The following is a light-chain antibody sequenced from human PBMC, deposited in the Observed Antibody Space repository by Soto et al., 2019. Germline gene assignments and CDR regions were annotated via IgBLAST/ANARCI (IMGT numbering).Light chain of an antibody. V-gene: IGKV1-5*01. CDR2: DAT. CDR1: QTIDSW. Sequence: DIQMTQSPSILSASVGDSVTITCRASQTIDSWVAWYQQKPGKAPKLLVYDATSLESGVSSRFSGSGYGTDFTLSINNLQPDDFATYYSQQYNRLITFGQGTRLEIK. J-gene: IGKJ5*01. CDR3: QQYNRLIT.